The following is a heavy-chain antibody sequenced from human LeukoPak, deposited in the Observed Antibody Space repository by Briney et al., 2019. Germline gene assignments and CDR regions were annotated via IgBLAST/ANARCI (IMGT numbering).Heavy chain of an antibody. CDR1: GFTFSNAW. V-gene: IGHV4-34*01. Sequence: TGGSLRLSCAASGFTFSNAWMSWVRQAPGKGLEWIGEINHSGSTNYNPSLKSRVTISVDTSKNQFPLKLSSVTAADTAVYYCARGLSPRINMVRGVRPPFRGVFDYWGQGTLVTVSS. CDR3: ARGLSPRINMVRGVRPPFRGVFDY. J-gene: IGHJ4*02. D-gene: IGHD3-10*01. CDR2: INHSGST.